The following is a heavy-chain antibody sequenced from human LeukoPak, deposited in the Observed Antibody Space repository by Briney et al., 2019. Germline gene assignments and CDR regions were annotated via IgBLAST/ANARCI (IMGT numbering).Heavy chain of an antibody. Sequence: GGSLRLSCAASGVIFKEYAMHWGRHGPGKGLEWVSGISWKGGIIDYADSVKGRFTISRDNAKSIVSLEMNSLRPDDTAIYYSPKDGRALRTDEPWLDSWGEGTLVTVSS. CDR3: PKDGRALRTDEPWLDS. CDR2: ISWKGGII. V-gene: IGHV3-9*01. J-gene: IGHJ4*02. CDR1: GVIFKEYA. D-gene: IGHD1-1*01.